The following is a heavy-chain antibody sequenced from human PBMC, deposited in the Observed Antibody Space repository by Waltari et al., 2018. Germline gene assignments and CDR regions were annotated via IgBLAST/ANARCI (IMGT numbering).Heavy chain of an antibody. CDR1: GFTFSSYS. D-gene: IGHD6-13*01. CDR2: ISSSSSYI. V-gene: IGHV3-21*01. Sequence: EVQLVESGGGLVKPGGSLRLSCAASGFTFSSYSMNWVRQAPGKGLEWVSTISSSSSYIYYADSVKGRFTISRDNAKNSLYLQMNSLRAEDTAVYYCARPAAAAGTSVYWGQGTLVTVSS. CDR3: ARPAAAAGTSVY. J-gene: IGHJ4*02.